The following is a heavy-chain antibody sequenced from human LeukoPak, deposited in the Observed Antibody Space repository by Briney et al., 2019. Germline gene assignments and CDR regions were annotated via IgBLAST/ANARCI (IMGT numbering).Heavy chain of an antibody. J-gene: IGHJ4*02. V-gene: IGHV1-18*01. CDR1: GYTFTSYG. Sequence: GASVKVSCKTSGYTFTSYGINWVRQAPGQGLEWMGRISAHNGNANYAQKFQGRVTMTTDTLATTAYMELRSLRSDDTAVYYCARDLERYYDLEGRSGYWDQGTLVTVSS. CDR2: ISAHNGNA. CDR3: ARDLERYYDLEGRSGY. D-gene: IGHD3-3*01.